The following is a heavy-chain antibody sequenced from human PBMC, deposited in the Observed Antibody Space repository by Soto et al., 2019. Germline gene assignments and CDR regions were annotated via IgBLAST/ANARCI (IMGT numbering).Heavy chain of an antibody. D-gene: IGHD6-19*01. CDR3: AKGSSGWSRPNIFFSGMDA. CDR2: ISYDGSNK. J-gene: IGHJ6*02. V-gene: IGHV3-30*18. Sequence: GGSLRLSCAASGFTFSSYGMHWVRQAPGKGLEWVAVISYDGSNKYYADSVKGRFTISRDNSKNTLYLQMNSLRAEDTAVYYCAKGSSGWSRPNIFFSGMDAWAQETTVTVSS. CDR1: GFTFSSYG.